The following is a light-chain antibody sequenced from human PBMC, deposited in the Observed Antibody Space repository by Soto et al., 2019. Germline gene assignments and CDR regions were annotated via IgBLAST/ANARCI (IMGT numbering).Light chain of an antibody. V-gene: IGKV3-15*01. CDR1: QSVRTN. CDR3: QQYNKWPRT. Sequence: DIVMTQSPATLSVSPGDWATLSCRASQSVRTNLAWYQQKPGQAPRLLIYGASTRATGIPDRFSGSGSGTEFTLTISSLQSEDFAVYYCQQYNKWPRTFGQGTKVDI. J-gene: IGKJ1*01. CDR2: GAS.